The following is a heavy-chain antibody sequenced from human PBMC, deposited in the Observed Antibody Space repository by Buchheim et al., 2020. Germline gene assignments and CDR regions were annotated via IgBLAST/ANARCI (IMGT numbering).Heavy chain of an antibody. CDR3: AREGVFVVVVAATPYDYGMDV. J-gene: IGHJ6*02. V-gene: IGHV3-74*01. CDR2: INSDGSST. D-gene: IGHD2-15*01. Sequence: EVQLVESGGGLVQPGRSLRLSCAASGFTFSSYWMHWVRQAPGKGLVWVSRINSDGSSTSYADSVKGRFTISRDNAKNTLYRQMNSLRAEDTAVYYCAREGVFVVVVAATPYDYGMDVWGQGTT. CDR1: GFTFSSYW.